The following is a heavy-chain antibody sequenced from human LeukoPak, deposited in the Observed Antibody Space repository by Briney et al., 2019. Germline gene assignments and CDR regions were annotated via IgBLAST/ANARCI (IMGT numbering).Heavy chain of an antibody. CDR1: GYTFTSYG. Sequence: GASVKVSCKASGYTFTSYGITWVRQAPGQGLEWMGWISADNGNTNYAQKLQGRVTMTTDTSTSTAYMELSSLRSDDTAVYYCARDGRYCSSTSCSQPYNWFDPWGQGTLVTVSS. CDR3: ARDGRYCSSTSCSQPYNWFDP. V-gene: IGHV1-18*01. CDR2: ISADNGNT. J-gene: IGHJ5*02. D-gene: IGHD2-2*01.